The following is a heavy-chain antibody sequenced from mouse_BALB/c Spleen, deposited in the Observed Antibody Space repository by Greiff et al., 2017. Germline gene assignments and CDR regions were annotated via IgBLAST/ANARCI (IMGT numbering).Heavy chain of an antibody. J-gene: IGHJ4*01. CDR1: GYTFTSYW. V-gene: IGHV1-7*01. CDR2: INPSTGYT. CDR3: ARYYGFPYAMDY. Sequence: QVQLQQSGADLAKPGASVKMSCKASGYTFTSYWMHWVKQRPGQGLEWIGYINPSTGYTEYNQKFKDKATLTADKSSSTAYMQLSSLTSEDSAVYYCARYYGFPYAMDYWGQGTSVTVSS. D-gene: IGHD1-2*01.